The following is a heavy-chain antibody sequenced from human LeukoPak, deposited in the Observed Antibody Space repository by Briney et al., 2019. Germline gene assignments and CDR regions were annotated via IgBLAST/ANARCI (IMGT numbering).Heavy chain of an antibody. CDR2: ISGSGDVT. D-gene: IGHD3-22*01. J-gene: IGHJ4*02. Sequence: GGSLRLSCVASGFTSDNHAISWVRQAPGKGLEWVSAISGSGDVTYYADSVKGRFTISRDNSKNTLYLQLSSLRAEDTAVYYCAKRYYSDSSGYLGSIDQWGQGTLVTVSS. V-gene: IGHV3-23*01. CDR1: GFTSDNHA. CDR3: AKRYYSDSSGYLGSIDQ.